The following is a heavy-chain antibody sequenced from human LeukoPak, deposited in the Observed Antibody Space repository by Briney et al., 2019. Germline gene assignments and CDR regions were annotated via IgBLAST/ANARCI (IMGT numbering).Heavy chain of an antibody. J-gene: IGHJ6*03. CDR2: INHSGST. CDR3: ARGFPYSQGFYYYMDV. D-gene: IGHD4-11*01. V-gene: IGHV4-34*01. CDR1: GGSFSGYY. Sequence: PSETLSLTCAVYGGSFSGYYWSWIRQPPGKGLEWIGEINHSGSTNYDPSLKSRVTISVDTSKNQFSLKLSSVTAAGTAVYYCARGFPYSQGFYYYMDVWGKGTTVTVSS.